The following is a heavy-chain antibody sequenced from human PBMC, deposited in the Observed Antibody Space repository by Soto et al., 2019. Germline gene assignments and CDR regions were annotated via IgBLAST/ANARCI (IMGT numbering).Heavy chain of an antibody. Sequence: EVQLLESGGGLVQPGGSLRLSCAASGFTFSSYAMSWVRQAPGKWLEWVSAISGSGGSTYYADSVKGRFTISRDNSKNTLYLQMNSLRAEDTAVYYCAKAFDYYDSTLAYWGQGTLVTVSS. V-gene: IGHV3-23*01. CDR2: ISGSGGST. CDR3: AKAFDYYDSTLAY. D-gene: IGHD3-22*01. CDR1: GFTFSSYA. J-gene: IGHJ4*02.